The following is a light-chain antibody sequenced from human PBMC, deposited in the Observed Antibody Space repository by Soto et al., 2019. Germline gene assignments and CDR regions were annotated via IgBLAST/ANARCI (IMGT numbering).Light chain of an antibody. CDR3: MQGTHWPRT. J-gene: IGKJ2*01. CDR1: RSLVYSDGNTY. Sequence: DAVMTQSPLSLPVTVGQPASISCRSSRSLVYSDGNTYLSWLQQRPGQSPRRLIYKVSSRDSGVPDRFSGSGLGTDFTLKISRVEAEDVGIYYCMQGTHWPRTFGQGTKVDIK. V-gene: IGKV2-30*01. CDR2: KVS.